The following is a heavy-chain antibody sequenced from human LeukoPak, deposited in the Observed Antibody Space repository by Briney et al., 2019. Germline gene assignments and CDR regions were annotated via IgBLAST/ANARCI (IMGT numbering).Heavy chain of an antibody. V-gene: IGHV4-61*02. J-gene: IGHJ4*02. CDR1: GGSISSGSYY. D-gene: IGHD3-22*01. CDR2: IYTSGST. Sequence: SETLSLTCTVSGGSISSGSYYWSWIRQPAGKGLEWIGRIYTSGSTHYNPSLKSRVTISVDTSKNQFSLRLSSVTAADTAVYYRARASYSYDINGWVPFDYWGQGTLVTVSS. CDR3: ARASYSYDINGWVPFDY.